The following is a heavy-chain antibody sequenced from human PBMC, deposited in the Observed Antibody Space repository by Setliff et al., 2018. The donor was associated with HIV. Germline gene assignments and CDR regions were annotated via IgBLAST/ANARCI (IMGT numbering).Heavy chain of an antibody. Sequence: SETLSLTCTVSGGSINNFYWSWIRQPPGKGLEWIGYISTSGSTKYNPSLKSRVTISVDRSKNLFSLKLISVTAADQGVYYCARVPVAGANWFDPWGLG. CDR2: ISTSGST. J-gene: IGHJ5*02. V-gene: IGHV4-4*08. CDR1: GGSINNFY. D-gene: IGHD2-21*01. CDR3: ARVPVAGANWFDP.